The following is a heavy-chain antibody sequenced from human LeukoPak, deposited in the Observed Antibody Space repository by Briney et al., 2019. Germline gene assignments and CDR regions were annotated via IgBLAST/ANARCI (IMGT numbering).Heavy chain of an antibody. CDR2: IYYSGST. D-gene: IGHD3-10*01. V-gene: IGHV4-59*01. CDR3: ARDDFIIGAFDI. Sequence: SETLSLTCTGSGPSISSYYWSWIRQPPGKGLEWIGYIYYSGSTNYNPSLKSRVTISVDTSKNQFSLKLSSVTAADTAVYYCARDDFIIGAFDIWGQGTMVTVSS. CDR1: GPSISSYY. J-gene: IGHJ3*02.